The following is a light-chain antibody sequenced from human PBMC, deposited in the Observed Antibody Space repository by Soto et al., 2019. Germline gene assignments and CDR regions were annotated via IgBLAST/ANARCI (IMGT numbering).Light chain of an antibody. V-gene: IGKV1-9*01. J-gene: IGKJ4*01. CDR2: AAS. CDR3: QQVNGYPFT. CDR1: QDISTS. Sequence: DIQLTQSPSFLSASLGDTVTITCRASQDISTSLAWYQQKPGMAPKLLIYAASTLHSGVPSRFSGSGSGTEFTLTVSGLQPEDFATYSCQQVNGYPFTFGGGTKVDIK.